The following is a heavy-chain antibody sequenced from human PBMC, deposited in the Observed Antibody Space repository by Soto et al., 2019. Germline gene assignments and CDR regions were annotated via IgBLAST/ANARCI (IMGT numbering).Heavy chain of an antibody. V-gene: IGHV4-4*07. CDR2: VYVNADT. Sequence: PSETPSLTCTVSSDSISRFSWSWIRQAAGKGLEWIGRVYVNADTKYAPSLRGRLNISVDTSKNQFSLRLTSVTAADTAVYFCAREARGDFSGIFDYWGRGTLVTVSS. CDR3: AREARGDFSGIFDY. J-gene: IGHJ4*02. D-gene: IGHD2-21*02. CDR1: SDSISRFS.